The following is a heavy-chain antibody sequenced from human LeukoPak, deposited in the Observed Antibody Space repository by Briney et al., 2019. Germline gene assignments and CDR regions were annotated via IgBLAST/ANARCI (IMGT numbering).Heavy chain of an antibody. CDR1: VYTFTGYY. CDR2: INPNSGGT. Sequence: ASVKVSCKASVYTFTGYYMHWVRQAPGQGLEWMGWINPNSGGTNYAQKFQGRVTMTRETSISTAYMELSRLRSDDTAVYYCARDVESAGGEFDYWGQGTLVTVSS. V-gene: IGHV1-2*02. J-gene: IGHJ4*02. D-gene: IGHD3-16*01. CDR3: ARDVESAGGEFDY.